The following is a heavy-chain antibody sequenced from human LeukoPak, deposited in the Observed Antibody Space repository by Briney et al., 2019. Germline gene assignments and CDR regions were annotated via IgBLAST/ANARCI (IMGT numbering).Heavy chain of an antibody. CDR1: GVYINDWY. V-gene: IGHV4-59*01. CDR3: ARGPVEMSPPFYYAFDK. Sequence: PSETLPLTCSVSGVYINDWYLTWLRQPPGKGLEWIGYIYDSETTKSNPSLKSRVAISVDTSRNQFSMTLTSATPADTAVYYCARGPVEMSPPFYYAFDKWGQGTKVTVSS. J-gene: IGHJ3*02. D-gene: IGHD5-24*01. CDR2: IYDSETT.